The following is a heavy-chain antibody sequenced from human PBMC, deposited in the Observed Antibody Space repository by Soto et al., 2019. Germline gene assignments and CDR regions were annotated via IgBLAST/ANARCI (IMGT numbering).Heavy chain of an antibody. CDR1: GGSISSGGYY. CDR3: ARVSEDIVLVPAAIPHNWFDP. J-gene: IGHJ5*02. CDR2: MYYSGST. V-gene: IGHV4-31*03. Sequence: SETLSLTCTVSGGSISSGGYYWSWIRQHPGKGLEWIGYMYYSGSTYYNPSLKSRVTISVDTSENHFSLKLSSVTAADTAVYYCARVSEDIVLVPAAIPHNWFDPWGQGTLVTVSS. D-gene: IGHD2-2*02.